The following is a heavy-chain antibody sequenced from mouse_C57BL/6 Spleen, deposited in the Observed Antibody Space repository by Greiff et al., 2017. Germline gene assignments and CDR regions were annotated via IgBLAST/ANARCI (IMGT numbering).Heavy chain of an antibody. Sequence: VLVKQSGAELVKPGASVKLSCKASGYTFTSYWMHWVKQRPGQGLEWIGMIHPNSGSTNYNEKFKSKATLTVDKSSGTAYMQLSSLTSEDSTVYYCARSGGSGPYYFDYWDQGTTLTVSS. CDR2: IHPNSGST. CDR3: ARSGGSGPYYFDY. V-gene: IGHV1-64*01. D-gene: IGHD1-1*01. J-gene: IGHJ2*01. CDR1: GYTFTSYW.